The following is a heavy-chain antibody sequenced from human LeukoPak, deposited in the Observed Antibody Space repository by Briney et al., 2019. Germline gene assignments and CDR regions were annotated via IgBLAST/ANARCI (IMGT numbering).Heavy chain of an antibody. CDR3: ARVGYSSSWYIGY. CDR1: GFTFDDYA. Sequence: GRSLRLSCAASGFTFDDYAMPWVRQAPGKGLEWVSGISWNSGSIGYADSVKGRFTISRDNAKNSLYLQMNSLRAEDTALYYCARVGYSSSWYIGYWGQGTLVTVSS. V-gene: IGHV3-9*01. CDR2: ISWNSGSI. D-gene: IGHD6-13*01. J-gene: IGHJ4*02.